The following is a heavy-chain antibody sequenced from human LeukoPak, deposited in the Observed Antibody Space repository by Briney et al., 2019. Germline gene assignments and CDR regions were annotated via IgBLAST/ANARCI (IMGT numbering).Heavy chain of an antibody. Sequence: PGGSLRLSCAASGFTFSSYAMSWVRQAPGKGLEWVSRISGSDGTTYYADSVRGRFTISRDNSQNTVNLHMNSLRAEDTAVYYCAKDDAWLQYGDWGRGTLVTVSS. CDR3: AKDDAWLQYGD. J-gene: IGHJ4*02. V-gene: IGHV3-23*01. CDR1: GFTFSSYA. D-gene: IGHD5-24*01. CDR2: ISGSDGTT.